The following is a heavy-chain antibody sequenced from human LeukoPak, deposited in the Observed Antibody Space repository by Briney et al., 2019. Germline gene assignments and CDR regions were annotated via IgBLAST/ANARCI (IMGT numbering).Heavy chain of an antibody. D-gene: IGHD3-3*01. CDR1: GFTFSSYA. Sequence: GRSLRLSCAASGFTFSSYAMHWVRQAPGKGLEWVAVISYDGRNTDYADSVRGRFTISRDNSKNALYLQMNSLRTEDTAVYYCARCRDYNFWSGSAIDYWGQGTLVTVSS. CDR2: ISYDGRNT. J-gene: IGHJ4*02. CDR3: ARCRDYNFWSGSAIDY. V-gene: IGHV3-30*04.